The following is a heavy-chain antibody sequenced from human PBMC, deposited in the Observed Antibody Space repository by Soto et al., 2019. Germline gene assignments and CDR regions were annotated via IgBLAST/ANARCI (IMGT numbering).Heavy chain of an antibody. J-gene: IGHJ5*02. Sequence: VKDSRKNSGYSLTEDGLTRVREDPGQPLEWVGWVSVYGDGTNYAQKFEGRVSMTHATSPTTASVEQRSLGSDATALYYCARVLPGAKDGFGPCGEGILVTVSS. CDR3: ARVLPGAKDGFGP. V-gene: IGHV1-18*01. CDR1: GYSLTEDG. CDR2: VSVYGDGT.